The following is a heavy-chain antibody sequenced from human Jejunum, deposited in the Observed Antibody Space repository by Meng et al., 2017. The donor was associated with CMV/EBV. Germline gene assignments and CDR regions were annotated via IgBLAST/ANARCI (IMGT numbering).Heavy chain of an antibody. CDR3: AHRGYYYGSGSYYTT. V-gene: IGHV2-5*02. D-gene: IGHD3-10*01. CDR2: IYWDDDK. J-gene: IGHJ5*02. Sequence: FSLRTREVGVGWIRQPPGKALEWLALIYWDDDKRYSPSLKSRLTITKDTSKNQVVLTLTNVDPVDTATYYCAHRGYYYGSGSYYTTWGQGTLVTVSS. CDR1: FSLRTREVG.